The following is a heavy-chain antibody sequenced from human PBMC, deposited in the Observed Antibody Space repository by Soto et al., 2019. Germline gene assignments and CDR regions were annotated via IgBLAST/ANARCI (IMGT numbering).Heavy chain of an antibody. D-gene: IGHD6-19*01. CDR2: VSHDGRNT. CDR3: EKGGRQWLGTSEVNY. J-gene: IGHJ4*02. Sequence: VQLVESGGGVVQPGRSLRLSCAASGFTFSDYAMHWVRQAPGKGLEWVAVVSHDGRNTHYADSVKGRFTISRDSSKNTVSLDMRSRRAEDTAVYYCEKGGRQWLGTSEVNYWGQGALVTVSS. CDR1: GFTFSDYA. V-gene: IGHV3-30*18.